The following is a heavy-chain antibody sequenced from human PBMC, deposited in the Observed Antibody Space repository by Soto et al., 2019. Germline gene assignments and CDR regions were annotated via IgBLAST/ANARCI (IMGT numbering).Heavy chain of an antibody. Sequence: ASVKVSCKASGYTFTSYGISWVRQAPGQGLEWMGWISAYNGNTNYAQKLQGRVTMTTDTSTSTAYMELRSLRSDDTAVYSCARDVWEVGASIFDYWGQGTLVTVSS. V-gene: IGHV1-18*04. CDR2: ISAYNGNT. D-gene: IGHD1-26*01. CDR3: ARDVWEVGASIFDY. J-gene: IGHJ4*02. CDR1: GYTFTSYG.